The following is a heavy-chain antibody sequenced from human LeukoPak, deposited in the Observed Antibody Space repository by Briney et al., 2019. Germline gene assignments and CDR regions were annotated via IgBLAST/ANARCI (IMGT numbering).Heavy chain of an antibody. J-gene: IGHJ4*02. CDR3: ARDGMYYYDSSGYLGSLDY. Sequence: SETLSLTCTVSGVSISSSNSYWGWIRQPPGKGLEWIGSIYYSGSTYYNPSLKSRVTISVDTSKNQFSLKLSSVTAADTAVYYCARDGMYYYDSSGYLGSLDYWGQGTLVTVSS. CDR2: IYYSGST. V-gene: IGHV4-39*07. CDR1: GVSISSSNSY. D-gene: IGHD3-22*01.